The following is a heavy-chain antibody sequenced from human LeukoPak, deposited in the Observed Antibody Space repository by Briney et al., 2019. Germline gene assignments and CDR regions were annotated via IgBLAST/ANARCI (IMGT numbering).Heavy chain of an antibody. J-gene: IGHJ4*02. D-gene: IGHD3-22*01. CDR3: ARAPYYDSSGYPQY. CDR2: ISSSSSYI. V-gene: IGHV3-21*01. CDR1: GFTFSSYA. Sequence: GGSLRLSCVAYGFTFSSYAMSWVRQAPGKGLEWVSSISSSSSYIYYADSVKGRFTISRDNAKNSLYLQMNSLRAEDTAVYYCARAPYYDSSGYPQYWGQGTLVTVSS.